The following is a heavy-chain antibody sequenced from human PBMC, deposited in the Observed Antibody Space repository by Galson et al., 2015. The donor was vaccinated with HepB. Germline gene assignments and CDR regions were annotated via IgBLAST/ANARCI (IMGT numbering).Heavy chain of an antibody. V-gene: IGHV3-33*08. CDR1: GFTFSSYG. CDR3: ARDLAIAAAGAFDL. CDR2: IWYDGSNK. J-gene: IGHJ2*01. Sequence: SLRLSCAASGFTFSSYGMHWVRQAPGKGLEWVAVIWYDGSNKYYADSVKGRFTISRDNSKNTLYLQMNSLRAEDTAVYYCARDLAIAAAGAFDLWGRGTLVTVSS. D-gene: IGHD6-13*01.